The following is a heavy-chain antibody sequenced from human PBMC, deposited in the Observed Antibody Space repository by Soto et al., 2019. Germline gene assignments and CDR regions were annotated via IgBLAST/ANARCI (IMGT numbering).Heavy chain of an antibody. V-gene: IGHV3-53*01. CDR1: GFTVTINY. D-gene: IGHD5-12*01. CDR2: IYSGGTI. Sequence: EVQVVESGGGLVQPGGSLRLSCAVSGFTVTINYMSWVRQAPGKGLEWVSVIYSGGTIYYADSVKGRFTISRDTSKNTLYLQMNSLRGDDTAVYYCHGYGYWGQGTQVTVSS. J-gene: IGHJ4*02. CDR3: HGYGY.